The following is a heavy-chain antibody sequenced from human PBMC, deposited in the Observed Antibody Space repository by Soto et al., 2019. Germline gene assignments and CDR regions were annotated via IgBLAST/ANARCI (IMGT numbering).Heavy chain of an antibody. V-gene: IGHV1-18*01. CDR2: ISAYNGNT. D-gene: IGHD6-13*01. J-gene: IGHJ5*02. CDR3: ANGDSGAGLIA. CDR1: GYTFTSYG. Sequence: ASVKVSCKASGYTFTSYGISWVRQAPLQVLEWMGWISAYNGNTNYAQKLQGRVTMTTDTTPSTAYMELRSLRSDDTAVYYCANGDSGAGLIAWGQGTMVTVSS.